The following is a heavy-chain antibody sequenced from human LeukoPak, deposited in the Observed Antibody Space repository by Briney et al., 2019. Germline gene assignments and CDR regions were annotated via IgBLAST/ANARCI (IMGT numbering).Heavy chain of an antibody. D-gene: IGHD6-13*01. CDR3: AKDLENIAAGPGY. CDR1: GFTFDDYA. V-gene: IGHV3-9*01. CDR2: ISWNSGSI. Sequence: GGSLRLSCAASGFTFDDYAMHWVRQAPGKGLEWVSGISWNSGSIGYADSVKGRFTISRDNAKNSLYLQMNSLRAEDTALYYCAKDLENIAAGPGYWGQGTLVTVSS. J-gene: IGHJ4*02.